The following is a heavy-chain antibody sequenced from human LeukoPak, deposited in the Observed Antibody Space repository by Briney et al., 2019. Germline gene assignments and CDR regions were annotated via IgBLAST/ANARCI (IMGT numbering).Heavy chain of an antibody. CDR1: RFTFSSYS. CDR3: ARTRVGVAFDI. J-gene: IGHJ3*02. V-gene: IGHV3-48*01. D-gene: IGHD1-26*01. Sequence: PGGSLRLSCAASRFTFSSYSMNWVRQAPGKGLEWVSYISSSSSTIYYADSVKGRFTISRDNAKNSLYLQMNSLRAEDTAVYYCARTRVGVAFDIWGQGTMVTVSS. CDR2: ISSSSSTI.